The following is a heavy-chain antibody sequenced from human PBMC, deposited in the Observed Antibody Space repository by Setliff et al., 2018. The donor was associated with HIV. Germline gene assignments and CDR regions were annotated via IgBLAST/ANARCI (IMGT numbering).Heavy chain of an antibody. D-gene: IGHD3-9*01. J-gene: IGHJ3*02. CDR1: GGSISSGSYY. CDR2: IYTSGST. CDR3: ARRERYYDILTGRVFDGFDI. Sequence: SETLSLTCTVSGGSISSGSYYWNWIRQPAGKGLEWIGHIYTSGSTNYNPSLKSRVTISVDTSKNHFSLKLSSVTAADTAVYYCARRERYYDILTGRVFDGFDIWGQGTMVTVSS. V-gene: IGHV4-61*09.